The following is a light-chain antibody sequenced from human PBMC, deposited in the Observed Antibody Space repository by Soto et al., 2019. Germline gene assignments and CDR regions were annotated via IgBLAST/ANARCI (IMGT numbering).Light chain of an antibody. J-gene: IGLJ1*01. CDR2: AVS. CDR3: SSSAGSIYV. Sequence: QSALTQPPSASGSPGQSVTISCTGTSRDVGGYNYVSWYQQHPGKAPKLMIYAVSKRPSGVPTRFSGSKSGNTASLTVSGLQDEDEADYYCSSSAGSIYVFGTGTKLTVL. CDR1: SRDVGGYNY. V-gene: IGLV2-8*01.